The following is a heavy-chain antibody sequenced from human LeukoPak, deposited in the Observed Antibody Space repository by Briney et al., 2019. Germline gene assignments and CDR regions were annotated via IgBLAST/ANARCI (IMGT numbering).Heavy chain of an antibody. V-gene: IGHV3-7*01. D-gene: IGHD3-16*01. J-gene: IGHJ4*02. CDR1: GFTLSTYW. CDR3: ATTFGGGLVQY. Sequence: GGSLRLSCVASGFTLSTYWISWVRQAPGKGLEWVATIQTDGSEKHYVDSARGRFTISRDNAENSLYLLLNSLRVEDTAEYFCATTFGGGLVQYWGQGALATVSS. CDR2: IQTDGSEK.